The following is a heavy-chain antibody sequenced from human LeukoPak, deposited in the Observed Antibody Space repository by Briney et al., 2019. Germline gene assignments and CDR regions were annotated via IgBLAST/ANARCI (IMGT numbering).Heavy chain of an antibody. CDR1: GCTFDDYT. CDR3: VKDDYGPFDI. V-gene: IGHV3-43*01. D-gene: IGHD4-17*01. Sequence: GGSLRLSCAASGCTFDDYTLHWVGQVAGKGLEGVSLIDWIGHSTNYADSVKGRFTVSRDNSKNSLYLQMNSLRPEDTALYYCVKDDYGPFDIWGPGTMVTVSS. CDR2: IDWIGHST. J-gene: IGHJ3*02.